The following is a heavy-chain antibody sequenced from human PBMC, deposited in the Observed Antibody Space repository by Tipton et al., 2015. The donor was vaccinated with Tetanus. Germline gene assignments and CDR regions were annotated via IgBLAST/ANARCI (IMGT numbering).Heavy chain of an antibody. J-gene: IGHJ4*02. V-gene: IGHV3-53*01. CDR1: EFNVSYKY. D-gene: IGHD5-18*01. Sequence: SLRLSCADSEFNVSYKYISWVRQAPGKGLEWVSLIYSTGRTHYADSVKGRFTISRDNAKNSLYLQMSSPRAEDTAVYYCARDASRYTYGSNYFDYWGQGTLVTVSP. CDR2: IYSTGRT. CDR3: ARDASRYTYGSNYFDY.